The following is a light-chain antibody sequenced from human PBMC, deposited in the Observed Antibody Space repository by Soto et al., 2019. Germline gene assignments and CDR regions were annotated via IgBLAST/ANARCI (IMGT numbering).Light chain of an antibody. Sequence: QAVVTQPPSASGTPGQRVTISCSGSSSNIGSNYVYWYRQLPGTAPKLLIYRNNQRPSGVPDRFSGSKSGTSASLAISGLRSEDEAYYYCAAWDDSLSGALFGGGTQLTVL. J-gene: IGLJ7*01. CDR1: SSNIGSNY. CDR2: RNN. V-gene: IGLV1-47*01. CDR3: AAWDDSLSGAL.